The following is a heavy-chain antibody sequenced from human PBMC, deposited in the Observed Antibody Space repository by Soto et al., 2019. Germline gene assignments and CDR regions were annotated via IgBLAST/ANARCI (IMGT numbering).Heavy chain of an antibody. CDR3: ARDWSDYYGSGSYGMDV. CDR1: GGSIRSGGYY. Sequence: KTSETLSLTCTVSGGSIRSGGYYWIWIRHHPGKGLEWIGYIYYSGSTYYNPSLKSRVTISVDTSKNQFSLKLSSVTAADTAVYYCARDWSDYYGSGSYGMDVWGQGTTVTVSS. D-gene: IGHD3-10*01. J-gene: IGHJ6*02. V-gene: IGHV4-31*03. CDR2: IYYSGST.